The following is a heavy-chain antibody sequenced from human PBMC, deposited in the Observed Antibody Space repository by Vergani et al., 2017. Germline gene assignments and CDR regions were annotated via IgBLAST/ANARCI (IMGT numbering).Heavy chain of an antibody. CDR1: GFSVSSNY. J-gene: IGHJ4*02. V-gene: IGHV3-21*01. CDR3: ARSEVGSGCPN. CDR2: ISSSSSYI. Sequence: VSLRLSCAASGFSVSSNYMTWVRQAPGKGLEWVSSISSSSSYIYYADSVKGRFTISRDNAKNSLYLQMNSLRAEDTAVYYCARSEVGSGCPNWGQGTLVTVSS. D-gene: IGHD6-19*01.